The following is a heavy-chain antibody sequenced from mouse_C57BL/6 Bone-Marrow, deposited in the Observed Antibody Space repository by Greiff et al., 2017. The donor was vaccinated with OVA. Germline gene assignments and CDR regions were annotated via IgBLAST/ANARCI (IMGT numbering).Heavy chain of an antibody. V-gene: IGHV1-50*01. D-gene: IGHD2-1*01. CDR1: GYTFTSYW. CDR2: IDPSDSYT. CDR3: ARDGNYVWFAY. J-gene: IGHJ3*01. Sequence: QVQLQQPGAELVKPGASVKLSCKASGYTFTSYWMPWVKQRPGQGLEWIGEIDPSDSYTNYNQKFKGKATLTVDTSSSTAYMQLSSLTSEDSAVYYCARDGNYVWFAYWGQGTLVTVSA.